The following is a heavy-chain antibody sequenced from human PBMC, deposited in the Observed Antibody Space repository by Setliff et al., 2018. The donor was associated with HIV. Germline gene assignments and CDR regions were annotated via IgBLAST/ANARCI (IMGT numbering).Heavy chain of an antibody. CDR3: ARAVIRREDRGMWTKLWSAPNHMDV. CDR2: IHYGGGT. CDR1: GGSISNYY. J-gene: IGHJ6*03. V-gene: IGHV4-59*01. Sequence: SETLSLPCSIAGGSISNYYWVWIRQSPGKGLEWIGHIHYGGGTYYDPSLESRVSISRDTSKNQFSLNLRDVTAGDTALYYCARAVIRREDRGMWTKLWSAPNHMDVWGKGITVTVSS. D-gene: IGHD3-10*01.